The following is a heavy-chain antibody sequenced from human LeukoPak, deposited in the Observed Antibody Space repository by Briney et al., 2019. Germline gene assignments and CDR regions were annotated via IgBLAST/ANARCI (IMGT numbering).Heavy chain of an antibody. CDR1: GYTFTSYG. J-gene: IGHJ3*02. CDR2: MNPNSGNT. CDR3: ARAGVGATLSDAFDI. D-gene: IGHD1-26*01. V-gene: IGHV1-8*02. Sequence: ASVKVSRKASGYTFTSYGISWVRQATGQGLEWMGWMNPNSGNTGYAQKFQGRVTMTRNTSISTAYMELSSLRSEDTAVYYCARAGVGATLSDAFDIWGQGTMVTVSS.